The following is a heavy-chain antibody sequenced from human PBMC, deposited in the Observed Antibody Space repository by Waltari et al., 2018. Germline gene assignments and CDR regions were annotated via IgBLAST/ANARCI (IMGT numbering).Heavy chain of an antibody. J-gene: IGHJ5*02. CDR1: GGSISSSSYY. V-gene: IGHV4-39*07. D-gene: IGHD6-13*01. Sequence: QLQLQESGPGLVKPSETLSLTCTVYGGSISSSSYYWGWIRQPPGKGLEWIGRIYYSGSTYYNQYLKSRVTISVDTSKNQFSLKLSSVTAVDTAVYYCAREQQLVPGWFDPWGQGTLVTVSS. CDR2: IYYSGST. CDR3: AREQQLVPGWFDP.